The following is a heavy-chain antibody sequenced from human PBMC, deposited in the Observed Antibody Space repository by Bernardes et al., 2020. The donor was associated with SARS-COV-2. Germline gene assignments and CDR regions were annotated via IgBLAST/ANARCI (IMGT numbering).Heavy chain of an antibody. D-gene: IGHD3-22*01. V-gene: IGHV3-66*02. CDR1: GLTVSSNY. Sequence: GGSLRLSCAASGLTVSSNYMSWVRQATGKGLEWVSVIYSGGSTYYAESVKGRFTISRDNSKNTLYLQMSSLRAEDTAVYYCARDTYYYDSSGYYNGAFDIWGQGTMVTVSS. J-gene: IGHJ3*02. CDR2: IYSGGST. CDR3: ARDTYYYDSSGYYNGAFDI.